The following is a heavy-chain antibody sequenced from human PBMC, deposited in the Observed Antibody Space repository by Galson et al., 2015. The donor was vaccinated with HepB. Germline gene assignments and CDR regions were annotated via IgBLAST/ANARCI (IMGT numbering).Heavy chain of an antibody. CDR1: GFTFSSYG. CDR2: IWYDGSGN. D-gene: IGHD2-21*02. Sequence: SLRLSCAASGFTFSSYGMHWVRQAPGKGLEWVAVIWYDGSGNYYADSVKGRFTISRDNSKNTLYLQMNSLRAEDTAVYYCARVRGYCGGDCYGLDAFDIWGQGTTVTVSS. J-gene: IGHJ3*02. V-gene: IGHV3-33*01. CDR3: ARVRGYCGGDCYGLDAFDI.